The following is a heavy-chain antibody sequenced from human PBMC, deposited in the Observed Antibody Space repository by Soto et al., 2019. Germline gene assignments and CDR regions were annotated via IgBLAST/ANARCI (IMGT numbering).Heavy chain of an antibody. J-gene: IGHJ3*02. CDR3: ARAKWELLRGVVDAFDI. D-gene: IGHD1-26*01. Sequence: QVQLQESGPGLVKPSQTLSLTCTVSGGSISSGDYYWSWIRQPPGKGLEWIGYIYYSGSTYYNPSLKRRVTISVDTSKNQFSLKLSSVTAADTAVYYCARAKWELLRGVVDAFDIWGQGTMVTVSS. CDR2: IYYSGST. CDR1: GGSISSGDYY. V-gene: IGHV4-30-4*01.